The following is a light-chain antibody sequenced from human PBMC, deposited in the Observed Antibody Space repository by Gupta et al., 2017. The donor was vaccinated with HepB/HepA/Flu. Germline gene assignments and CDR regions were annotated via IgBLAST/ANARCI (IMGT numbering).Light chain of an antibody. V-gene: IGKV4-1*01. CDR2: WAS. Sequence: DIVLTQSPDSLAVSLGERATVNCKSSQSLFPHSNKKSYLAWYQLKPGQAPKLLIYWASTRESGVPDRFSGSGSGTDYTLTISSLQAEDVAVYYCQQYYSSSPLTFGGGTKVEIK. J-gene: IGKJ4*01. CDR3: QQYYSSSPLT. CDR1: QSLFPHSNKKSY.